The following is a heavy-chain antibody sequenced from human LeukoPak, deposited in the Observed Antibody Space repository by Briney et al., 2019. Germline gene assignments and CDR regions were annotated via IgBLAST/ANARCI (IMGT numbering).Heavy chain of an antibody. CDR2: ISSSSSTI. CDR1: GFTFSSYS. D-gene: IGHD6-6*01. J-gene: IGHJ3*02. CDR3: ARDLAARPFGNI. V-gene: IGHV3-48*01. Sequence: GGSLRLSCAASGFTFSSYSMNWVRQAPGKGLEWVSYISSSSSTIYYADSVKGRFTISRDNAKNSLYLQMNSLRAEDTAVYYCARDLAARPFGNIWGQGTMVAVSS.